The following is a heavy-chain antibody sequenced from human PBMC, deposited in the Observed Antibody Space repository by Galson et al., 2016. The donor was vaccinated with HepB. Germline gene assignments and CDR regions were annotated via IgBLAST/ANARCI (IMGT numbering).Heavy chain of an antibody. Sequence: QSGAEVKKPGESLTISCKGSGYIFANFWMTWVRQLPGKGLEWMGRIDPSDSYIIYNPSFEGRVTMSTDRSTSSVSLQWSSLKATDTATYYCARLYSLNPSGWQYNGMDVWGQGTSVIVSS. CDR1: GYIFANFW. CDR3: ARLYSLNPSGWQYNGMDV. CDR2: IDPSDSYI. V-gene: IGHV5-10-1*01. D-gene: IGHD6-19*01. J-gene: IGHJ6*02.